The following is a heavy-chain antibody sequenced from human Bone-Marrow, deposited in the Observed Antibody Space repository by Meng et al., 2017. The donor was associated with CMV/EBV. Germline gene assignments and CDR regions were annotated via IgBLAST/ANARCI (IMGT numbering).Heavy chain of an antibody. CDR1: GGTFSSYT. J-gene: IGHJ4*02. V-gene: IGHV1-69*02. Sequence: SVKVSCKASGGTFSSYTISWVRQAPGQGLEWMGRIIPILGIANYAQKFQGRVTITADKSTSTAYMELSSLRSDDTAVFYCARWLELQNFDYWGQGTLVTVSS. CDR3: ARWLELQNFDY. D-gene: IGHD1-7*01. CDR2: IIPILGIA.